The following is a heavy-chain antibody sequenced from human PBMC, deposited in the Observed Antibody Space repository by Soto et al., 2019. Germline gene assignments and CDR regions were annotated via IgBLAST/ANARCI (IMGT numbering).Heavy chain of an antibody. CDR1: GGSFSGYY. V-gene: IGHV4-34*01. CDR3: ARDYGSGSYPLLPFDP. D-gene: IGHD3-10*01. J-gene: IGHJ5*02. Sequence: QVQLQQWGAGLLKPSETLSLTCAVYGGSFSGYYWSWIRQPPGKGLEWIGEINHSGSTNYNPSLKSRVTISVDTCKNQFSLKPSSVTAADTAVYYCARDYGSGSYPLLPFDPWGQGTLVTVSS. CDR2: INHSGST.